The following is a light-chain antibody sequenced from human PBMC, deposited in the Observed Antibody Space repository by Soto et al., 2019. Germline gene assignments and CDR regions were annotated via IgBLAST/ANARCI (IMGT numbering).Light chain of an antibody. V-gene: IGKV1-6*01. CDR3: LHDYNYPRT. J-gene: IGKJ1*01. Sequence: AIQMTQSPSSLSASVGDRVTITCRASQGIRSELAWYQQKPGKAPNLLIYAASTLQSGVPSRFSGSGSGTHFTLTISSLQPEDFATYYCLHDYNYPRTFGQGTRVEVK. CDR2: AAS. CDR1: QGIRSE.